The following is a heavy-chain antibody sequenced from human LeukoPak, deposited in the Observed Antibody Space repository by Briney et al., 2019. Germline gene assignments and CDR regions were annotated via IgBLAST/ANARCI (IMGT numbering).Heavy chain of an antibody. D-gene: IGHD4-17*01. CDR1: GGTFSSYA. CDR3: ASLGDFPGY. CDR2: IIPIFGTA. J-gene: IGHJ4*02. V-gene: IGHV1-69*05. Sequence: GASVKVSCKASGGTFSSYAISWVRQAPGQGLECMGRIIPIFGTANYAQKFQGRVTITTDESTSTAYMELSSLRSEDTAVYYCASLGDFPGYWGQGTLVTVSS.